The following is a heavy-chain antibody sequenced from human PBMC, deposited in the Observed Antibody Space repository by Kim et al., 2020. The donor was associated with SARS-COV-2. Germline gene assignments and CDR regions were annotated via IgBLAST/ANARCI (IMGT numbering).Heavy chain of an antibody. CDR3: ARDETSYGDYCFDY. J-gene: IGHJ4*02. CDR1: GYTFTGYY. D-gene: IGHD4-17*01. Sequence: ASVKVSCKASGYTFTGYYMHWVRQAPGQGLEWMGWINPNSGGTNYAQKFQGRVTMTRDTSISTAYMELSRLRSDDTAVYYCARDETSYGDYCFDYWGQGTLVTVSS. V-gene: IGHV1-2*02. CDR2: INPNSGGT.